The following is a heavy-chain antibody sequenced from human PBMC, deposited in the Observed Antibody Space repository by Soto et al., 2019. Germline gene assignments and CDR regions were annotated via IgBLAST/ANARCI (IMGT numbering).Heavy chain of an antibody. CDR2: ISGSGGST. V-gene: IGHV3-23*01. Sequence: PGGSLRLSCAASGFTFSSYAMSWVRQAPGKGLEWVSAISGSGGSTYYADSVKGRFTISRDNSKNTLYLQMNSLRAEDTAVYYCAKGAESGGYYGSGSYYLFDYWGQGTLVTVSS. D-gene: IGHD3-10*01. CDR3: AKGAESGGYYGSGSYYLFDY. J-gene: IGHJ4*02. CDR1: GFTFSSYA.